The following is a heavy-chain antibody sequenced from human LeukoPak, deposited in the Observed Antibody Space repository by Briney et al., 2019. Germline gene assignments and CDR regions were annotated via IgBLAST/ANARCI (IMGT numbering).Heavy chain of an antibody. J-gene: IGHJ6*03. Sequence: ASVKVSCKASGYTFTSYGISWVRQAPGQGLEWMGWISAYNGNTNYAQKLQGRVTMTTDTSTSTAYMELRSLRSDDTAVYYCARGTLDFYYYYYMDVWGKGTTVTVSS. CDR2: ISAYNGNT. CDR3: ARGTLDFYYYYYMDV. V-gene: IGHV1-18*01. CDR1: GYTFTSYG.